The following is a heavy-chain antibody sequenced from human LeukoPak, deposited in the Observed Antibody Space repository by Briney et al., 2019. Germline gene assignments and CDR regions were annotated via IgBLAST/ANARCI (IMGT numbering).Heavy chain of an antibody. D-gene: IGHD2-2*01. Sequence: SETLSLTCAVYGGSFSGYYWSWIRQPPGKGLEWIGEINHSGSTNYNPSLKSRVTMSVGTSKNQFSLKVNSMTAADTAVYYCARHAIVVVPAAPGAFDYWGQGTLVTVSS. CDR3: ARHAIVVVPAAPGAFDY. V-gene: IGHV4-34*01. J-gene: IGHJ4*02. CDR1: GGSFSGYY. CDR2: INHSGST.